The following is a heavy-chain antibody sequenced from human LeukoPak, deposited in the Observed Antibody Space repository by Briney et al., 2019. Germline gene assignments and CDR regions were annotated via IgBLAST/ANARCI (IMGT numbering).Heavy chain of an antibody. CDR1: GYTFTSYG. J-gene: IGHJ5*02. CDR2: ISAYNGNT. Sequence: GASVKVSCKASGYTFTSYGISWVRQAPGQGLEWMGWISAYNGNTNYAQKFQGRVTMTRDTSISTAYMELSRLRSDDTAVYYCARVSASNYAPHHNWFDPWGQGTLVTVSS. D-gene: IGHD1-7*01. V-gene: IGHV1-18*01. CDR3: ARVSASNYAPHHNWFDP.